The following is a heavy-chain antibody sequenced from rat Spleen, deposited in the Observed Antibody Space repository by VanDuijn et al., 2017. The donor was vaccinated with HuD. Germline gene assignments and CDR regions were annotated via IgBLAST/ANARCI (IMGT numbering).Heavy chain of an antibody. CDR2: IWTGGST. J-gene: IGHJ3*01. CDR3: TSPFRWFAY. Sequence: QVQLKESGPGLVQPSQTLSLTCTVSGFSLTSYHVSWVRQTPGKGLEWMGVIWTGGSTAYNLVLKSRLSINRDTSKSQVFLKLNSLQTEDTAIYFCTSPFRWFAYWGQGTLVTVSS. CDR1: GFSLTSYH. V-gene: IGHV2-43*01.